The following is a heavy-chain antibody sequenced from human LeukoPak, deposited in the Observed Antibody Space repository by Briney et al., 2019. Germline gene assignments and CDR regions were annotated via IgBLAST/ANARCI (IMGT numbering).Heavy chain of an antibody. CDR2: FDPEDGET. V-gene: IGHV1-24*01. Sequence: WASVKVSCTASGGTFSSYAISWVRQAPGQGLEWMGGFDPEDGETIYAQKFQGRVTMTEDTSTDTAYMELSSLRSEDTAVYYCATVGGSWPYYFDYWGQGTLVTVSS. J-gene: IGHJ4*02. CDR1: GGTFSSYA. D-gene: IGHD2-15*01. CDR3: ATVGGSWPYYFDY.